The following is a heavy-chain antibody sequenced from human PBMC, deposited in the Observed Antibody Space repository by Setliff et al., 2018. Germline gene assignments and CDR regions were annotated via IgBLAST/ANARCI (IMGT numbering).Heavy chain of an antibody. V-gene: IGHV5-51*01. J-gene: IGHJ5*02. CDR1: GYSFTRYW. CDR2: MYPGDSDT. D-gene: IGHD3-10*01. CDR3: ARRRGSGSFVNWFDP. Sequence: GESLKISCKGSGYSFTRYWIGWVRQMPGKGLEWMGIMYPGDSDTRYSPSFQGQVTISADKSISTAYLQWSSLKASDTAMYYCARRRGSGSFVNWFDPWGQGTLVTVSS.